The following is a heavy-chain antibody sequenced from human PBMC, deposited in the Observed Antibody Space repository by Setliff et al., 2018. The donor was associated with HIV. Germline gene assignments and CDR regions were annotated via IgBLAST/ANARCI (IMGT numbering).Heavy chain of an antibody. CDR2: IYYTGIP. D-gene: IGHD2-15*01. CDR1: GGSISSHY. J-gene: IGHJ5*02. CDR3: AGVSRLHPFDP. Sequence: SETLSLTCTVSGGSISSHYWSWNRQPPGKGLEWVGLIYYTGIPTYNPSLSSRVTIAVDTSKNQFSLKLTSVTAADTAFDYCAGVSRLHPFDPWGQGVLVTVSS. V-gene: IGHV4-59*11.